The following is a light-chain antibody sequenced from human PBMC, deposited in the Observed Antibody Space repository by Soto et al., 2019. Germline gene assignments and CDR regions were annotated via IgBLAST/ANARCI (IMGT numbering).Light chain of an antibody. CDR3: LVHYSGPRV. V-gene: IGLV7-46*01. CDR1: TGAVTSGHY. Sequence: QAVVTQEPSLTVSPGGTVTLTCGSSTGAVTSGHYPYWFQQKPGQAPRTLIYDTSNKHSWTPARFSGSLLGGKAGLTLSGAQPEDEADSYCLVHYSGPRVFGGGTKLTVL. J-gene: IGLJ3*02. CDR2: DTS.